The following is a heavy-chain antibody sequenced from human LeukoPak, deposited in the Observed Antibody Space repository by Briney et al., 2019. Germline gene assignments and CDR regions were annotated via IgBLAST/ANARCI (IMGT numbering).Heavy chain of an antibody. D-gene: IGHD5-24*01. CDR2: ITTFSSYI. J-gene: IGHJ4*02. Sequence: GGSLRLSCAGSGFTFSDYNMNWVRQAPGEGLEWVSSITTFSSYIYYADSVRGRFTISRDNAKNSLYLQMNSLRAEDTAVYYCAKGHGRATISSDYWGQGTLVTVSS. CDR1: GFTFSDYN. CDR3: AKGHGRATISSDY. V-gene: IGHV3-21*01.